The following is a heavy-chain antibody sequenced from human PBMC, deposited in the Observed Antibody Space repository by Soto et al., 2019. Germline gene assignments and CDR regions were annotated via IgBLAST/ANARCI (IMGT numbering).Heavy chain of an antibody. D-gene: IGHD2-21*01. J-gene: IGHJ4*02. Sequence: SETLSLTCTVTGDSISSRSYYWGWIRQPPGKGLEWIGSIYYSGSTYNNPSLRSRVSMSIDTSKDQFSLKLKSVTAADTALYFCERQRNSVVPQASFDVWGPGSLVTVFS. CDR3: ERQRNSVVPQASFDV. CDR2: IYYSGST. V-gene: IGHV4-39*01. CDR1: GDSISSRSYY.